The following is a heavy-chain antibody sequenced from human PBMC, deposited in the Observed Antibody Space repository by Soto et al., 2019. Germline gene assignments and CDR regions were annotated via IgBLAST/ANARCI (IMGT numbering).Heavy chain of an antibody. CDR1: GFTFSNAW. Sequence: GGSLRLSCAASGFTFSNAWMSWVRQAPGKGLEWVGRIKSKTDGGTTDYAAPVKGRFTISRDDSKNTLHLQMNSLKTEDTAVYYCTTGHFGVVIYGMDVWGQGTTVTVSS. CDR3: TTGHFGVVIYGMDV. D-gene: IGHD3-3*01. V-gene: IGHV3-15*01. CDR2: IKSKTDGGTT. J-gene: IGHJ6*02.